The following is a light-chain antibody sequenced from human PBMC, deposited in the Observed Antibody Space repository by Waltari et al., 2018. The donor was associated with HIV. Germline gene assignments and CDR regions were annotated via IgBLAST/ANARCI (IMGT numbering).Light chain of an antibody. CDR3: AAWDDSLNDSYV. CDR2: SNK. Sequence: QSVLTQPPSASGTPGQRVTISCSGSSSNIGSNAVHCDQQLPGTAPNLLIYSNKQRPSGVPDLFSGSKSGTSASLAISGLQSDDEADYYCAAWDDSLNDSYVFGPGTKVTVL. V-gene: IGLV1-44*01. CDR1: SSNIGSNA. J-gene: IGLJ1*01.